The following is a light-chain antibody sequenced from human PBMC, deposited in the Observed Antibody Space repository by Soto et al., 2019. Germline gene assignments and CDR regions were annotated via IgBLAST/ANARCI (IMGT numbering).Light chain of an antibody. J-gene: IGKJ1*01. V-gene: IGKV1-5*03. Sequence: IQMTQSPSTLSASVGDIVTISCRARQSISIWLAWYQQKPGKAPKLLIHKASSLESGVPSRFSGSGSGTEFTLTISSLQPDDFATYYCQQYYSYGTFGQGTKVEIK. CDR3: QQYYSYGT. CDR2: KAS. CDR1: QSISIW.